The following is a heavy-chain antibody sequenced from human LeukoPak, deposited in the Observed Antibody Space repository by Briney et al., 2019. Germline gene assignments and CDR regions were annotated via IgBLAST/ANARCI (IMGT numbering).Heavy chain of an antibody. CDR2: IKSKTDGGTT. CDR3: TTSEQWLVQDY. V-gene: IGHV3-15*01. D-gene: IGHD6-19*01. Sequence: GGSLRLSCAASGFTYSNAWMSWVRQAPGKGLEWVGRIKSKTDGGTTDYAAPVKGRFTISRDDSKNTLYLQMNSLKTEDTAVYYCTTSEQWLVQDYWGQGTLVTVSS. J-gene: IGHJ4*02. CDR1: GFTYSNAW.